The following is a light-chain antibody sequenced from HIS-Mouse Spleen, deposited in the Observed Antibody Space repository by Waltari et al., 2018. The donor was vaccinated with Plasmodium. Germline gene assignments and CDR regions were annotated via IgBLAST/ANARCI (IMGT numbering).Light chain of an antibody. Sequence: EIVLTQSPATLSLSPGERATLSCRPSQSVSSYLAWYQQKPGQAPRLLIYDASNRAPGIPARFSGSGSGTDFTLTISSLEPEDFALYYCQQRSNWPPTFGQGTRLEIK. J-gene: IGKJ5*01. CDR3: QQRSNWPPT. CDR2: DAS. V-gene: IGKV3-11*01. CDR1: QSVSSY.